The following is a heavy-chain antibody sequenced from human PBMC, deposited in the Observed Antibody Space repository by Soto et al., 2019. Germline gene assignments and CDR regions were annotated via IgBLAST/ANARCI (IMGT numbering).Heavy chain of an antibody. Sequence: QVQLVESGGGVVQPGRSLRLSCAASGFTFTNYGFHWVRQAPGKGLEWVAVIWFDGSRKYYVDSVKGRFTISRDSSKNTLYLQMDSLRADDTAVYYCARDIGVTDYRLDYWGQGTLVIVSS. D-gene: IGHD2-21*02. CDR1: GFTFTNYG. CDR2: IWFDGSRK. CDR3: ARDIGVTDYRLDY. J-gene: IGHJ4*02. V-gene: IGHV3-33*01.